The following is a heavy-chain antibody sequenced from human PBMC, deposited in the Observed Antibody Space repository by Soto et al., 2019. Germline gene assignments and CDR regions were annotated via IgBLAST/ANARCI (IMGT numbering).Heavy chain of an antibody. CDR2: IYYSGST. D-gene: IGHD1-20*01. V-gene: IGHV4-59*08. J-gene: IGHJ4*02. Sequence: SETLSLTCTVSGGSTSSYYWSWIRQPPGKGLEWIGYIYYSGSTNYNPSLKSRVTISVDTSKNQFSLKLSSVTAADTAVYYCARQLNWNFDYWGQGTLVTVSS. CDR1: GGSTSSYY. CDR3: ARQLNWNFDY.